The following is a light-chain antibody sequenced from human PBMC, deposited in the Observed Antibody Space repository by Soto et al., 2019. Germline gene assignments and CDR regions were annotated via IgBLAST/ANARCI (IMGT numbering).Light chain of an antibody. Sequence: EIVLTQSPAKLSLSPGESATLSCRASQSITGSIAWYQQKPGQAPRLLIYDVANWAVCIPSRVSGSGSGTDFTLTITSLEPEDLAVYYCQQRSSWPLTFGVGTRV. CDR2: DVA. CDR1: QSITGS. J-gene: IGKJ4*01. V-gene: IGKV3-11*01. CDR3: QQRSSWPLT.